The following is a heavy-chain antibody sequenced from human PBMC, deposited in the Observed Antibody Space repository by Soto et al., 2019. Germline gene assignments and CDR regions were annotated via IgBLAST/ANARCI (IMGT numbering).Heavy chain of an antibody. V-gene: IGHV4-30-2*01. J-gene: IGHJ4*02. CDR2: MYHSGST. Sequence: PSETLSLTCAVSGGSISSGGYSWSWIRQPPGKGLEWIGYMYHSGSTYYNPSLKSRVTISIDRSKNQFSLKLSSVTAEDTAVYYCARLGLFDYWGRGILVTVSS. CDR3: ARLGLFDY. CDR1: GGSISSGGYS. D-gene: IGHD2-21*02.